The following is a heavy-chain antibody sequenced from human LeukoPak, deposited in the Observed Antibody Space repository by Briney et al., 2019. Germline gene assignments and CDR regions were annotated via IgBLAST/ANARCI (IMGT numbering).Heavy chain of an antibody. CDR3: ARGVYYYDSSGYYQFVVRSAYGMDV. J-gene: IGHJ6*02. Sequence: PGGSLRLSCAASGFTVSSNYMNWVRQAPGKGLEWVSVIYSGGSTYYADSVKGRFTISRDNSKNTLYLQMNSLRAEDTAVYYCARGVYYYDSSGYYQFVVRSAYGMDVWGQGTTVTVSS. V-gene: IGHV3-53*01. D-gene: IGHD3-22*01. CDR1: GFTVSSNY. CDR2: IYSGGST.